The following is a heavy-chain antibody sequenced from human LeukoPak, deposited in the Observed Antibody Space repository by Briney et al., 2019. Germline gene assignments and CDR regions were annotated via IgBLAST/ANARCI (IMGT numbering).Heavy chain of an antibody. Sequence: PGGSLRLSCAASGFTFSSFAMSWVRQAPGKGLEWVSSISGSDAGTYNADSVKGRFTISRDNSKNTLYLQMNSLRAEDTAVYYCARDGATMVRGGFEYWGQGTLVTVSS. CDR3: ARDGATMVRGGFEY. D-gene: IGHD3-10*01. V-gene: IGHV3-23*01. CDR2: ISGSDAGT. J-gene: IGHJ4*02. CDR1: GFTFSSFA.